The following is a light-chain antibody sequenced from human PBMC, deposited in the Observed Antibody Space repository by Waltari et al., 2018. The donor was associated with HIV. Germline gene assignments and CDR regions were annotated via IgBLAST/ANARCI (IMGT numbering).Light chain of an antibody. CDR3: ALYMGSGIWM. J-gene: IGLJ3*02. Sequence: QTVVTQEPSFSVSPGGTVTLTCALSSGSVSPSYFPTWFQQTPGQAPRTLIYSSNTRSSGVPDRFSGSILGNKAALTSTGAQADDESHYYCALYMGSGIWMFGGGTKVTLL. CDR2: SSN. CDR1: SGSVSPSYF. V-gene: IGLV8-61*01.